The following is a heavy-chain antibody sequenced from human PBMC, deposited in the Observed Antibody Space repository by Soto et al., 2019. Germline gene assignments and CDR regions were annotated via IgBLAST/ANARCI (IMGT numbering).Heavy chain of an antibody. J-gene: IGHJ4*02. CDR1: GGSIIITDYY. Sequence: PSEPLSLTCTVSGGSIIITDYYWSWLRQPPGKDLEWIGYIYHSGSTFYNPSLKSRLAMSIDTAKSQFSLRLRSVTGADTAVYYCARVNRVVTYYFDYWGQGALVTVSS. D-gene: IGHD2-15*01. CDR3: ARVNRVVTYYFDY. V-gene: IGHV4-30-4*01. CDR2: IYHSGST.